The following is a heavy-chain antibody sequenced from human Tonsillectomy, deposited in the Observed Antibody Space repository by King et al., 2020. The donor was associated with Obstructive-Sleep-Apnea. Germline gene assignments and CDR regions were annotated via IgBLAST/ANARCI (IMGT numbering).Heavy chain of an antibody. CDR3: ARAGMTGAHYALDV. CDR2: ISTSSSAI. CDR1: GFTFSSYS. D-gene: IGHD1-20*01. V-gene: IGHV3-48*04. Sequence: QLVQSGGGLVQPGGSLRLSCAASGFTFSSYSMNWVRQAPGKGLEWVSYISTSSSAIYYADSVKGRFTISRDNAKNSLYLQMNSLRAEDTAVYYCARAGMTGAHYALDVWGQGTTVTVSS. J-gene: IGHJ6*02.